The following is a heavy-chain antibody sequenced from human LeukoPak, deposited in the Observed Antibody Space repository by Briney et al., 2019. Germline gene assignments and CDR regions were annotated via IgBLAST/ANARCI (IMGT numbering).Heavy chain of an antibody. V-gene: IGHV4-39*01. CDR1: GGSISSSSYY. CDR2: IYYSGST. D-gene: IGHD2-15*01. Sequence: MTSETLSLTCTVSGGSISSSSYYWGWIRQPQGKGLEWIGSIYYSGSTYYNPSLKSRVTISVDTSKNQFSLKLSSVTAADTAVYYCARRYCSGGSCPFDYWGQGTLVTVSS. J-gene: IGHJ4*02. CDR3: ARRYCSGGSCPFDY.